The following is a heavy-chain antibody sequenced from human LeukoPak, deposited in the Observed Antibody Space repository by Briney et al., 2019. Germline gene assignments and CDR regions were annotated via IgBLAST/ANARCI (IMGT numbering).Heavy chain of an antibody. CDR3: AKVLGGLWPGIDY. CDR2: ISYDASNK. J-gene: IGHJ4*02. CDR1: GFTFSTYG. Sequence: GRSLRLSCAASGFTFSTYGMHWVRQAPVKGLEWVAVISYDASNKNYADSVKGRFTISRDYSKNTVYLQMNSLRAEDTAVYYCAKVLGGLWPGIDYWGQGTVVTVSS. D-gene: IGHD2-15*01. V-gene: IGHV3-30*18.